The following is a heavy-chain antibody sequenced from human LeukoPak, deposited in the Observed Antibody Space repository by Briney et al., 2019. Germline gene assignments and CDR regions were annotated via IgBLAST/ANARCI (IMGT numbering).Heavy chain of an antibody. V-gene: IGHV1-18*01. J-gene: IGHJ4*02. CDR1: GRTFSSYA. CDR2: ISAYNGNT. CDR3: ARVGVGATLSDY. D-gene: IGHD1-26*01. Sequence: ASVKVSYKASGRTFSSYAISWVRKAPGRGLEWMGWISAYNGNTNYAQKLQGRVTMTTDTSTSTAYMELRSLRSDDTAVYYCARVGVGATLSDYWGQGTLVTVSS.